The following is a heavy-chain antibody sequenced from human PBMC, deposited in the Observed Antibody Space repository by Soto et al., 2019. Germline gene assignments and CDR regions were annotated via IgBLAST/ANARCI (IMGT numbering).Heavy chain of an antibody. CDR3: ASLLPVLIVATTKGVDCSGGSCYERRWFDP. J-gene: IGHJ5*02. CDR1: GFTFSSYW. V-gene: IGHV3-74*01. CDR2: INSDGSST. Sequence: HPGGSLRLSCAASGFTFSSYWMHWVRQAPGKGLVWVSRINSDGSSTSYADSVKGRFTISRDNAKNTLYLQMNSLRAEDTAVYYYASLLPVLIVATTKGVDCSGGSCYERRWFDPWGQGTLVTVSS. D-gene: IGHD2-15*01.